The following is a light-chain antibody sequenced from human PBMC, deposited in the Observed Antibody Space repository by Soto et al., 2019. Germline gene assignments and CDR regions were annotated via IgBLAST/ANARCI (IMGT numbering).Light chain of an antibody. CDR2: AAS. V-gene: IGKV1-39*01. CDR1: QSISSY. CDR3: QQSHSTPYT. J-gene: IGKJ2*01. Sequence: DIQMTQSPSSLSASVGDRVNITCRASQSISSYLNWYQQKPGKAPKLLIYAASPLQSGVPSRFSGSGSGTDFTLTTSSLQPEDFADYYCQQSHSTPYTFGQETKLEI.